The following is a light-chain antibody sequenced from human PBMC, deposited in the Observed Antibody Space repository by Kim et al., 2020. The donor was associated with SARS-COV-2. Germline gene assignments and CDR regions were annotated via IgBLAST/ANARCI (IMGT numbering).Light chain of an antibody. CDR3: QQYNNWPPYS. CDR1: QSISDN. CDR2: GAS. V-gene: IGKV3-15*01. Sequence: VSPGESITLSCRASQSISDNLAWYQPKPGQAPRLLMYGASTRATGIPARFSGSGAGTEFTLTISGMQSEDFAVYYCQQYNNWPPYSLGQGTKREI. J-gene: IGKJ2*01.